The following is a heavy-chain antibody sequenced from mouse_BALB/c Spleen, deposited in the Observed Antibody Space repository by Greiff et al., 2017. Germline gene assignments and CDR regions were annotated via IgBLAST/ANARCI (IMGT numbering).Heavy chain of an antibody. CDR2: IWWDDDK. CDR3: ARIGDGYYPYWYFDV. D-gene: IGHD2-3*01. Sequence: QVTLKVSGPGILQPSQTLSLTCSFSGFSLSTSGMGVGWIRQPSGKGLEWLAHIWWDDDKRYNPALKSRLTISKDTSSNQVFLKIASVDTADTATYYCARIGDGYYPYWYFDVWGAGTTVTVSS. J-gene: IGHJ1*01. V-gene: IGHV8-8*01. CDR1: GFSLSTSGMG.